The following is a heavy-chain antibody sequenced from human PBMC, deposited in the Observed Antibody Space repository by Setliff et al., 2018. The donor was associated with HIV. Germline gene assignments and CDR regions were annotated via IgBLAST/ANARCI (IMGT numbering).Heavy chain of an antibody. CDR1: GYSISSGYW. CDR3: ARVGGESGGYYYRFDY. J-gene: IGHJ4*02. D-gene: IGHD3-22*01. CDR2: IHQSGNT. Sequence: PSETLSLTCTVSGYSISSGYWWVWIRQPPGKGLEWIGSIHQSGNTYANPSLKSRVTMSVDTSKNQFSLKLSSVTAADTAVYYCARVGGESGGYYYRFDYWGQGTLVTVSS. V-gene: IGHV4-38-2*02.